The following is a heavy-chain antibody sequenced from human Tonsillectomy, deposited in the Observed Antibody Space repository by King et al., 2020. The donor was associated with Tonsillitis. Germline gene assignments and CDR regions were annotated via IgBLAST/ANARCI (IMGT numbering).Heavy chain of an antibody. CDR3: LPGPLWSAGY. J-gene: IGHJ4*02. D-gene: IGHD3-10*01. CDR1: GFLFSNYW. V-gene: IGHV3-7*01. Sequence: VQLVESGGGLVQPGGSLKVTCATSGFLFSNYWMTWVRQAPGKGPEWVANINQDGSERNYVDSLKGRFTISRDNVKNSLYLQMNSLRADDTAVYYCLPGPLWSAGYWGQGTLVIVSS. CDR2: INQDGSER.